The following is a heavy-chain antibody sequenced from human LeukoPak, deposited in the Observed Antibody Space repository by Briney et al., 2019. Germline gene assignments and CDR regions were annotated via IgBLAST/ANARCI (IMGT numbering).Heavy chain of an antibody. J-gene: IGHJ3*02. V-gene: IGHV3-7*01. CDR3: ARDPGTTQTLHDAFDI. Sequence: GGSLRLSCAASGFTFSTYRMSWVRQAPGKGLGWVANIKQDGSENHYVDSVKGRFTISRDNAKNSLYLQMSSLRAEDTAVYYCARDPGTTQTLHDAFDIWGQGTMVTVSS. CDR2: IKQDGSEN. D-gene: IGHD1-7*01. CDR1: GFTFSTYR.